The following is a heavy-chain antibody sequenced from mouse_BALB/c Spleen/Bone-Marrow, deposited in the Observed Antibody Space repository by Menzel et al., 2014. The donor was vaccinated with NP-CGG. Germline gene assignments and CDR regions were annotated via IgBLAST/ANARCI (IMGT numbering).Heavy chain of an antibody. J-gene: IGHJ1*01. Sequence: QVHVKQSGAELVKPGASVKLSCRVSGYTFXNYFVYWVKQRPGQGLEWIGEINPSNDTPNFNEKFKSKATLTVDKSSSAAYMQLSSLTSEDSAVYYCTRSGYYGYGWYFDVWGAGTAVTVSS. V-gene: IGHV1S81*02. CDR1: GYTFXNYF. D-gene: IGHD1-2*01. CDR3: TRSGYYGYGWYFDV. CDR2: INPSNDTP.